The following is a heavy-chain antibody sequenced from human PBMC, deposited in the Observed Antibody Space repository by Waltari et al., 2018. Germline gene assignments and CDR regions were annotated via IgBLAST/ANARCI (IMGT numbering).Heavy chain of an antibody. CDR3: ARGDPFDTRPDLGWYIDL. J-gene: IGHJ2*01. CDR1: EFTFSAYT. Sequence: EAQLVESGGGLVKPGGSLRLSCAASEFTFSAYTMNWVRQTPGKGLEWVSSISIRADYIHYADSVQGRFIISRDNAKNSLFLQMSSLRAEDTAVYYCARGDPFDTRPDLGWYIDLWGRGTLVTVSS. CDR2: ISIRADYI. V-gene: IGHV3-21*01. D-gene: IGHD5-18*01.